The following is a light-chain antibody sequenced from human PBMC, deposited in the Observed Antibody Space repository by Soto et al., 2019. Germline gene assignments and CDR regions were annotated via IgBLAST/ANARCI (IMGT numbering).Light chain of an antibody. CDR3: QQSTT. J-gene: IGKJ1*01. V-gene: IGKV1-39*01. CDR2: AAS. CDR1: QSISSY. Sequence: DIQMTQSPSSLSASVGDRVTITCRPSQSISSYLNWYQQKPGKAPKLLIYAASSLQSGVPSRFSGSGSGTDFTLTISSLQPEDFATYYCQQSTTFGQGTKVEIK.